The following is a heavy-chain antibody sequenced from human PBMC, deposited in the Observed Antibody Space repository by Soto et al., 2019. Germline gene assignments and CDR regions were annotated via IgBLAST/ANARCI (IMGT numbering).Heavy chain of an antibody. V-gene: IGHV3-21*01. D-gene: IGHD2-2*01. J-gene: IGHJ4*02. Sequence: EVQLVASGGGLVNPGESLRLSCAASGFTFSTYSMNWVRQPSGKGLEWVSSINTDSHYIYYADSVKGRFTISRDNAEHSLYLQMNNLGAEDTAIYYCARNVPGANSPFEYWGLGTLVTVSS. CDR1: GFTFSTYS. CDR3: ARNVPGANSPFEY. CDR2: INTDSHYI.